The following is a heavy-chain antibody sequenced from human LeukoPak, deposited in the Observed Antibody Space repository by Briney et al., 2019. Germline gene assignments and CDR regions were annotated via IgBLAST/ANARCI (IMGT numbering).Heavy chain of an antibody. D-gene: IGHD6-13*01. J-gene: IGHJ4*02. CDR3: ARTPGYSTSWQWIDY. CDR2: ISSSSSTI. Sequence: PGGSLRLSCAASGFTFSSYSMNWVRQAPGKGLEWVSYISSSSSTIYYADSVKGRFTISRDNAKNSLYLQMNSLRAEDTAVYYCARTPGYSTSWQWIDYWGQGTLVTVSS. V-gene: IGHV3-48*01. CDR1: GFTFSSYS.